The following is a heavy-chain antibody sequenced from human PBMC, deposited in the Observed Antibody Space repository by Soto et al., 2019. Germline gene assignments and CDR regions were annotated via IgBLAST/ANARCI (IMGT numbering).Heavy chain of an antibody. CDR1: GFSFSSYG. CDR3: ATTGPY. V-gene: IGHV3-33*01. CDR2: IWFDGSNK. Sequence: QVQLVESGGGVVQPGRSLRLSCAASGFSFSSYGMHWLRQAPGKGLQRVAVIWFDGSNKFYADSVKGRFTISRDNSKNTVSLQMNSLRDEDSAAYYCATTGPYWGQGTLVTVSS. J-gene: IGHJ4*02.